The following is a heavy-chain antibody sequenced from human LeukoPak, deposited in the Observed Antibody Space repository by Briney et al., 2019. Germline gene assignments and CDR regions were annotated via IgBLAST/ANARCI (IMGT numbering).Heavy chain of an antibody. D-gene: IGHD3-9*01. CDR2: ISAYNGFT. CDR3: ARVFDYDILTGYFSHAFDI. J-gene: IGHJ3*02. V-gene: IGHV1-18*01. CDR1: GYTFSSYG. Sequence: ASVKVSCKASGYTFSSYGISWVRQAPGQGLEWMGWISAYNGFTNYAQKFQGRVTMTTDTSTSTAYMELRSLRSDDTAVYYCARVFDYDILTGYFSHAFDIWGQGTMVTVSS.